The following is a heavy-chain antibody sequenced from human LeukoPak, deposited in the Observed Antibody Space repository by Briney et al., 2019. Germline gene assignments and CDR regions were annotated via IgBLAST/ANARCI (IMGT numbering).Heavy chain of an antibody. CDR2: INPNSGGT. D-gene: IGHD6-13*01. CDR1: GYTFTGYY. Sequence: ASVKVSCKASGYTFTGYYMHWVRQAPGQGLEWMGWINPNSGGTNYAQKFQGWVTMTRDTSISTAYMELSRLRSDDTAVYYCARARAAAGNRWYYRMDVWGKGTTVTVSS. V-gene: IGHV1-2*04. CDR3: ARARAAAGNRWYYRMDV. J-gene: IGHJ6*04.